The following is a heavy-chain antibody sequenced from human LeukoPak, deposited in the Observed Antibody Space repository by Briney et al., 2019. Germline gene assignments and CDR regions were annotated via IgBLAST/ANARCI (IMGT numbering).Heavy chain of an antibody. V-gene: IGHV4-59*01. CDR1: GASISTYN. CDR2: LFSSGST. D-gene: IGHD5-18*01. J-gene: IGHJ4*02. CDR3: ARGALDTKTRFDY. Sequence: SETLSLTCTVSGASISTYNWNWIRQPPGKGLEWLGCLFSSGSTNYNPSLKSRVTISVDASKNQFSLRLSSLTAADTAVYYCARGALDTKTRFDYWGQGTLVTVSS.